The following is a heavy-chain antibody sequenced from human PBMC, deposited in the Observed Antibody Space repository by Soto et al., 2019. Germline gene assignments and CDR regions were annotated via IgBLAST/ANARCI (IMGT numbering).Heavy chain of an antibody. D-gene: IGHD6-19*01. V-gene: IGHV3-23*01. CDR1: GFTFSSYA. CDR2: ISGSGGST. CDR3: AKDTSSGWYGYFDY. J-gene: IGHJ4*02. Sequence: VGSLRLSCAASGFTFSSYAMSWVRQAPGKGLEWVSAISGSGGSTYYADSVKGRFTISRDNSKNTLYLQMNSLRAEDTAVYYCAKDTSSGWYGYFDYWGQGTLVTVSS.